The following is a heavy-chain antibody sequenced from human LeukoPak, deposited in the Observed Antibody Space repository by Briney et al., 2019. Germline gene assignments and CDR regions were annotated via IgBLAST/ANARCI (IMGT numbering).Heavy chain of an antibody. D-gene: IGHD2-15*01. CDR3: ARGTYCSGDNCYYYYMDV. Sequence: GGSLRLSCAASGFTFSSYTMNWVRQAPGKGLEWVSPISSGSSYIYYADSVRGRFTISRDNAKNSLYLQLNGLRADDTAVYYCARGTYCSGDNCYYYYMDVWGKGTTVTVSS. V-gene: IGHV3-21*01. J-gene: IGHJ6*03. CDR2: ISSGSSYI. CDR1: GFTFSSYT.